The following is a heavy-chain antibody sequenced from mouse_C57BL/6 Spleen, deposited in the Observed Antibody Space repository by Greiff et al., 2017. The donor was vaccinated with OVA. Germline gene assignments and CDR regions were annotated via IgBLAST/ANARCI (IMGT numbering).Heavy chain of an antibody. CDR3: ASSYYSNYHDY. J-gene: IGHJ2*01. CDR2: INPSTGGT. V-gene: IGHV1-42*01. Sequence: EVQLQQSGPELVKPGASVKISCKASGYSFTGYYMNWVKQSPEKSLEWIGEINPSTGGTTYNQKFKAKATLTVDKSSSTAYMQLKSLTSEDSAVYYCASSYYSNYHDYWGQGTTLTVSS. D-gene: IGHD2-5*01. CDR1: GYSFTGYY.